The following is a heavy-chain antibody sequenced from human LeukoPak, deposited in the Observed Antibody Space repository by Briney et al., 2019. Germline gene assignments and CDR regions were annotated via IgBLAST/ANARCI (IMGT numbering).Heavy chain of an antibody. D-gene: IGHD2-2*01. Sequence: VASVKVSCKASGGTFSSYAISWVRQAPGQGLEWMGGIIPIFGTANYAQKFQGRVTITADESTSTAYMELSSLRSEDTAMYYCATYCSSATCYIWGYYFDYWGQGTLVTVSS. J-gene: IGHJ4*02. CDR3: ATYCSSATCYIWGYYFDY. CDR2: IIPIFGTA. CDR1: GGTFSSYA. V-gene: IGHV1-69*13.